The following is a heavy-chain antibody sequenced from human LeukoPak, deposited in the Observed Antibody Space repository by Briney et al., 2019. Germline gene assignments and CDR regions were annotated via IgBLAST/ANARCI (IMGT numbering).Heavy chain of an antibody. J-gene: IGHJ4*02. CDR2: IYYSGNT. D-gene: IGHD3-22*01. Sequence: SETLSLTCTVSGGSISSYYWSWIRQPPGKGLEWIGYIYYSGNTKYNPSLKSRVTISVDTSKNQFSLKLSSVTAADTAVYYCARGDYDSSGYYYLDYWGQGTLVTVSS. CDR1: GGSISSYY. CDR3: ARGDYDSSGYYYLDY. V-gene: IGHV4-59*12.